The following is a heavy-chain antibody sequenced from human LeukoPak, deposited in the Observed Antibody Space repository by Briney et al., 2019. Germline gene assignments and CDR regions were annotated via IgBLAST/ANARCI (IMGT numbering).Heavy chain of an antibody. D-gene: IGHD2-2*01. CDR2: IYYSGYT. CDR1: GGSVSRSSYY. CDR3: ARLDWATRRVFDI. Sequence: SETLSLTCTVSGGSVSRSSYYWGWIRQPPAKGLEWIGSIYYSGYTYYNPSLKSRVAISVDTSKNQFSLKLTSVTTADTAVYHCARLDWATRRVFDIWGQGTVVTVSS. V-gene: IGHV4-39*01. J-gene: IGHJ3*02.